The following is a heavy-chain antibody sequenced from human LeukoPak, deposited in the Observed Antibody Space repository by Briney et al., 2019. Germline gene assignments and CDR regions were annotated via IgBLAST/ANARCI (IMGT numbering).Heavy chain of an antibody. CDR1: GGSMSTYY. J-gene: IGHJ4*02. CDR3: AGMRITTPTVRTLDY. Sequence: SETLSLTCTVSGGSMSTYYWTWIRQPPGKGLEWIGFIYYTGSTNYNPSLKSRVTISVDTSKNQFSLKLSSVTAADTAVYYCAGMRITTPTVRTLDYGGQGTLVTVS. V-gene: IGHV4-59*01. D-gene: IGHD1-14*01. CDR2: IYYTGST.